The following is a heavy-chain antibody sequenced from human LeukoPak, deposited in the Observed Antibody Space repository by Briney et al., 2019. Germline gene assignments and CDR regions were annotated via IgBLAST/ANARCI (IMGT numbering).Heavy chain of an antibody. J-gene: IGHJ5*02. D-gene: IGHD3-3*01. CDR3: ARGLYDFWSGYLISDWFDP. CDR2: MNPNSGNT. V-gene: IGHV1-8*03. CDR1: GYTFTSYD. Sequence: ASVKVSCKASGYTFTSYDISWVRQATGQGLEWMGWMNPNSGNTGYAQKFQGRGTITRNTSISTAYMELSSLRSEDTAVYYCARGLYDFWSGYLISDWFDPWGQGTLVTVSS.